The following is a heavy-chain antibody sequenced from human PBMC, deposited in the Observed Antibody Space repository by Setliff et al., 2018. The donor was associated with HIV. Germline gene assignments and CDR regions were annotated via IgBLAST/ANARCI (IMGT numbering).Heavy chain of an antibody. Sequence: ASVKVSCKASGYTFTGYYMHWVRQAPGQGLEWMGWINPNSGGTNYAQKFQGRVTMTRDTSISTAYMDLSRLRPEDTAVYYCAKDLPPPNGMDVWDQGTTVTVSS. J-gene: IGHJ6*02. V-gene: IGHV1-2*02. CDR2: INPNSGGT. CDR3: AKDLPPPNGMDV. CDR1: GYTFTGYY.